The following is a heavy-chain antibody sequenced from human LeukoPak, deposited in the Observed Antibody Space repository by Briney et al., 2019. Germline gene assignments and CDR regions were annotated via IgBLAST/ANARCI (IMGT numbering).Heavy chain of an antibody. Sequence: PGGSLRLSCAASGFTFSSYWMSWVRQAPGKGLEWVANIKQDGSEKYYVDSVKGRFTISRDNAKNSLYLQMNSLRAEDTAVYYCARVDGRGYYYSNWFDPWGQGTLVTVSS. CDR1: GFTFSSYW. CDR3: ARVDGRGYYYSNWFDP. CDR2: IKQDGSEK. D-gene: IGHD3-22*01. J-gene: IGHJ5*02. V-gene: IGHV3-7*01.